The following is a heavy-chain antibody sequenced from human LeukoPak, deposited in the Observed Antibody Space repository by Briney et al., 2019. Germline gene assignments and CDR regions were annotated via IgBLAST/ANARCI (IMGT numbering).Heavy chain of an antibody. CDR1: GGSFSGYY. Sequence: YPSETLSLTCAVYGGSFSGYYWSWIRQPPGKGLEWVGEINHSGSNNYNPSLKSRVTISVDTYKNQFSLKLSSVTAADTAVYYCARTRKVWSGYFAFDIWGQGTMVTVSS. CDR3: ARTRKVWSGYFAFDI. V-gene: IGHV4-34*01. J-gene: IGHJ3*02. CDR2: INHSGSN. D-gene: IGHD3-3*01.